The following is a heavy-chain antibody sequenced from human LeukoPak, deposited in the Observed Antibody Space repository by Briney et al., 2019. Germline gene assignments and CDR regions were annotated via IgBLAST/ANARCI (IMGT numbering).Heavy chain of an antibody. J-gene: IGHJ4*02. CDR1: GFTFSDAW. CDR3: TTDYGDFKDALFEY. V-gene: IGHV3-15*01. D-gene: IGHD4-17*01. Sequence: GGSLRLSCAVSGFTFSDAWMSWVRQAPGKGLEWVGRIKSKTDGGTIDYATPVKGRFTISRDDSEETLYLHMNSLKTEDTAVYYCTTDYGDFKDALFEYWGQGTRVTVSS. CDR2: IKSKTDGGTI.